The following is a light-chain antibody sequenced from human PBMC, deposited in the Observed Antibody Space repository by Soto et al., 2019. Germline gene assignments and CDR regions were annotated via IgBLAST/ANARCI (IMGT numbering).Light chain of an antibody. CDR2: EVD. CDR3: TSYAGNSNYV. Sequence: QSVLTQPPSASGSAGQSVTIPCTGPTNDVGGFNYVSWYQQHPGRVPKLIIYEVDKRPSGVPDRFSGSKSGNTASLTVSGLQADDEADYYCTSYAGNSNYVFGTGTKVTVL. CDR1: TNDVGGFNY. J-gene: IGLJ1*01. V-gene: IGLV2-8*01.